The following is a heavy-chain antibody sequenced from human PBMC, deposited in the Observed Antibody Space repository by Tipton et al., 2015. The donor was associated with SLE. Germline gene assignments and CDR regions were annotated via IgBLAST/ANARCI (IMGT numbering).Heavy chain of an antibody. V-gene: IGHV4-34*01. Sequence: TLSLTCAVYGGSFSGYYWSWIRQPPGKGLEWIGEINHSGSTNYNPSLKSRVTISVDTSKNQFSLKLSSVTAADTAVYYCARNWGPMVRGVIGYWGQGTLVTVSS. CDR3: ARNWGPMVRGVIGY. CDR1: GGSFSGYY. CDR2: INHSGST. J-gene: IGHJ4*02. D-gene: IGHD3-10*01.